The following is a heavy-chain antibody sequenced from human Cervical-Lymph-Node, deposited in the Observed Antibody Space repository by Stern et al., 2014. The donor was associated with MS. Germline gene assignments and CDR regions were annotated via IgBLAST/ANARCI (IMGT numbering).Heavy chain of an antibody. J-gene: IGHJ3*02. Sequence: QVQLVQSGADVKKPGSSVKVSCKASGGTFSNYAINWLRQAPGQGLEWMGGIIPLLGTAHYAQQFQGRVTISADEYTSTVYMELFSLRSDDTAVYYCARDETGIAFDIWGQGTMVIVSS. CDR2: IIPLLGTA. D-gene: IGHD3-9*01. CDR3: ARDETGIAFDI. V-gene: IGHV1-69*01. CDR1: GGTFSNYA.